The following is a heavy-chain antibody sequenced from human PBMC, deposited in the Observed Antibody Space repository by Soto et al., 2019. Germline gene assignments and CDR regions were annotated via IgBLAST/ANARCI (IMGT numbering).Heavy chain of an antibody. V-gene: IGHV3-30*04. CDR2: ITRDGYNK. CDR1: GFIFKNYA. Sequence: QVQLVESGGGVVQPGRSLRLSCAGSGFIFKNYALNRVRQAPGKGLEWVASITRDGYNKYYADSVKGRFTISRDNSRDTLSLQMTALTIEDSSVYYCTKSSGGSSSVGMDYWGQGTRVTVSS. J-gene: IGHJ4*02. D-gene: IGHD6-6*01. CDR3: TKSSGGSSSVGMDY.